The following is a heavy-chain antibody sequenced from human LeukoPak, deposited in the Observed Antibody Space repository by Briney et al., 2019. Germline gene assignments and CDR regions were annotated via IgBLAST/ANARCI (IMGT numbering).Heavy chain of an antibody. D-gene: IGHD4-17*01. CDR2: ISYDGSNK. Sequence: GGSLRLSCAASGFTFSSYAMHWVRQAPGKGLEWVAVISYDGSNKYYADSVRGRFTISRDNAKTSLFLQMNTLRAEDTAVYYCARDSPYADAFDAWGQGTMVTVSS. CDR1: GFTFSSYA. J-gene: IGHJ3*01. V-gene: IGHV3-30-3*01. CDR3: ARDSPYADAFDA.